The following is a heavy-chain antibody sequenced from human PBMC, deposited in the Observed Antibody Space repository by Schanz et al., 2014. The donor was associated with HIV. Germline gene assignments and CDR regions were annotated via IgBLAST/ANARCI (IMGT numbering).Heavy chain of an antibody. CDR2: IKWNGDTT. D-gene: IGHD1-1*01. Sequence: QLVQSGGGPVQPGGSLRLSCEASGFTFDDFAMHWVRPSPGKGREWVSLIKWNGDTTKYADAGKGRFYISRDNSKNSLYLEMNSLRAEDTAFYYGAKSVVSDWDDAEYYYGMDVWGQGTTVTVSS. J-gene: IGHJ6*02. CDR1: GFTFDDFA. CDR3: AKSVVSDWDDAEYYYGMDV. V-gene: IGHV3-9*01.